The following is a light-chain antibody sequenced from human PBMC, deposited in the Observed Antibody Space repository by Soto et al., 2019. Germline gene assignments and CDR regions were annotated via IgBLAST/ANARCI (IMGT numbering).Light chain of an antibody. CDR2: DAS. CDR1: QSVSSS. J-gene: IGKJ2*01. V-gene: IGKV3-11*01. Sequence: EIVLTQSPATLSLSPGERATLSCRASQSVSSSLGWYQQIPGQAPRLLIYDASNRATGIPARFSGSGSGTDFTLTISSLEPEYFAVYYCQQRSNWPRTFGQGTKLEIK. CDR3: QQRSNWPRT.